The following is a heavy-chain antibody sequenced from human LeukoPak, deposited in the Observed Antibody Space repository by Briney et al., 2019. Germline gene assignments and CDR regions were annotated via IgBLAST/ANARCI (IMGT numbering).Heavy chain of an antibody. J-gene: IGHJ4*02. CDR1: GYTFTSYG. CDR3: ARDHQISGTYYLDY. Sequence: GSVKVSCKASGYTFTSYGISWVRQAPGQGLEWMGWINPYNGNTNYAQKVQGRVTMTTDTSTSTAYMELRSLRSDDTAVYYCARDHQISGTYYLDYWGQGPLVTVSS. D-gene: IGHD1-26*01. CDR2: INPYNGNT. V-gene: IGHV1-18*01.